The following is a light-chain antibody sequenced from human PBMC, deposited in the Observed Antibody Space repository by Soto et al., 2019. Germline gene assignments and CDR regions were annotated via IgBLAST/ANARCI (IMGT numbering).Light chain of an antibody. CDR2: EAS. J-gene: IGKJ4*01. CDR1: QSISNS. V-gene: IGKV3-11*01. Sequence: EVVLTQSPATLSLSPGERATLSCRASQSISNSLAWYQQKPGQAPRLLIYEASNRATGIPARFSGTGSGTEFTLTINSLQSEDFAIYYCQRYNNWPLTFGGGTKVESK. CDR3: QRYNNWPLT.